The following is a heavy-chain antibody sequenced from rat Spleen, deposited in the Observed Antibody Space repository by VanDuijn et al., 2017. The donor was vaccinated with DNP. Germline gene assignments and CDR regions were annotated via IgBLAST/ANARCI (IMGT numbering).Heavy chain of an antibody. V-gene: IGHV3-1*01. Sequence: EVQLQESGPGLVKPSQSLSLTCSVTGFSITSNYWGWIRKLPGNKMEWIGYINYSGYTGYNPSLKSRISITRDTSKNQFFLQVNSVTTEDTATYYCARWPGYNPPYAMDAWGQGTSVTVSS. D-gene: IGHD1-4*01. CDR2: INYSGYT. CDR1: GFSITSNY. CDR3: ARWPGYNPPYAMDA. J-gene: IGHJ4*01.